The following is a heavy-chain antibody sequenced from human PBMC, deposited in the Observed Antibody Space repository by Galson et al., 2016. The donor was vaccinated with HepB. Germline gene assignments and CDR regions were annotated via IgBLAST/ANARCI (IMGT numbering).Heavy chain of an antibody. Sequence: SLRLSCAASGFTFSTYGMHWVRQAPGEGLEWVAVISYDGSNKYYADSVKGRFTISRDYSKNSVYLQMNSLRAEDTAVYYCAKDGILYSRVWWGGDYWGQGTLVTVSS. CDR3: AKDGILYSRVWWGGDY. D-gene: IGHD6-19*01. CDR1: GFTFSTYG. CDR2: ISYDGSNK. J-gene: IGHJ4*02. V-gene: IGHV3-30*18.